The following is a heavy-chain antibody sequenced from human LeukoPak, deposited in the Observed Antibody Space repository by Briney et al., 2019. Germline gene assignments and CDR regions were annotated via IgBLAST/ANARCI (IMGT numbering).Heavy chain of an antibody. J-gene: IGHJ4*02. D-gene: IGHD5-12*01. Sequence: GGSLRLSCAASGFSFNVYRIAWVRQAPGTGLEWVANINPAGSKTLHVDPVKGRFSISRDHDKNLVYLQMNSLRAEDTAVYYCATFGLVAALDLWGQGTLVTVSS. CDR2: INPAGSKT. V-gene: IGHV3-7*01. CDR1: GFSFNVYR. CDR3: ATFGLVAALDL.